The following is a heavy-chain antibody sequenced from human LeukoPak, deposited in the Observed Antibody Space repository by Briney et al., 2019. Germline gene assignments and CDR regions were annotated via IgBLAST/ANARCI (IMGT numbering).Heavy chain of an antibody. J-gene: IGHJ4*02. Sequence: GGSLRLSCAASGFTFSNYNMNWVRQAPGKGLEWVAVISYDGSNKYYADSVKGRFTISRDNSKNTLFVQMGSLRAEDTAVYYCARGEYYSDTSSYFDYWGQGTLVTVSS. V-gene: IGHV3-30*03. CDR1: GFTFSNYN. CDR2: ISYDGSNK. CDR3: ARGEYYSDTSSYFDY. D-gene: IGHD3-22*01.